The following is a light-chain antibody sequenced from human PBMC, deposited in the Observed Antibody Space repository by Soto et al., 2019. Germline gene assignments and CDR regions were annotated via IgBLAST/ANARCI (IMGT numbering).Light chain of an antibody. Sequence: QSVLTQPPSASGTPGQRITISCSGSSSNIGSHTVNWHQQVPGTAPKLLIYGGNNRPSGVPDRFSGSRSGTSASLAITGLQAEDEADYYCQSYDMSLNNHVFGTGTKLTVL. CDR1: SSNIGSHT. V-gene: IGLV1-44*01. CDR2: GGN. CDR3: QSYDMSLNNHV. J-gene: IGLJ1*01.